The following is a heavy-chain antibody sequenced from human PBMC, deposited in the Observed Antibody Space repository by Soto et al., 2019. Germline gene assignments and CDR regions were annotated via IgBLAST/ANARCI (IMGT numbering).Heavy chain of an antibody. J-gene: IGHJ4*02. CDR1: DFSFTHHA. CDR2: LSHDGGNI. CDR3: AKQMGTWVDTAIDF. V-gene: IGHV3-23*01. Sequence: VGSLRLSCVAPDFSFTHHAMTWVRLPPGKGLQWVAALSHDGGNIYYRASVGGRFTISRDNSKNTLYMQMRSLKAVDTAVYFCAKQMGTWVDTAIDFWGQGTQVTVS. D-gene: IGHD1-1*01.